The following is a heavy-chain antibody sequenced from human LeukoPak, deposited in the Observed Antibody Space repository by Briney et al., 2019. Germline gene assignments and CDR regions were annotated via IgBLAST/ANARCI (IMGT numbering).Heavy chain of an antibody. CDR3: ARVPLPLDIVVVPAAIFDP. D-gene: IGHD2-2*02. Sequence: ASVKVSCKASVYTFTSYGISWVRQAPGQGLDWMGWISAYNGNTNYAQKLQGRVTMNTDTSTSTAYMELRSLRSDDTAVYYCARVPLPLDIVVVPAAIFDPWGQGTLVTVSS. CDR1: VYTFTSYG. J-gene: IGHJ5*02. V-gene: IGHV1-18*01. CDR2: ISAYNGNT.